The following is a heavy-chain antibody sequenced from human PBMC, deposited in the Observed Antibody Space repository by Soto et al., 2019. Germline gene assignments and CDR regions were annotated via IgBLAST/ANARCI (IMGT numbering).Heavy chain of an antibody. D-gene: IGHD3-16*02. CDR3: ARAALGISAY. CDR2: ISYDGSNK. Sequence: HPGGSLRLSCAASGFTFSSYAMHWVRQAPGKGLEWVAVISYDGSNKYYADSVKGRFTISRDNSKNTLYLQMNSLRAEDTAVYYCARAALGISAYWGQGTLVTVSS. CDR1: GFTFSSYA. V-gene: IGHV3-30-3*01. J-gene: IGHJ4*02.